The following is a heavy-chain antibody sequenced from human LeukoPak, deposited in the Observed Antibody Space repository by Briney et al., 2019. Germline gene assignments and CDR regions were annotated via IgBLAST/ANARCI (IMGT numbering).Heavy chain of an antibody. V-gene: IGHV3-49*04. D-gene: IGHD3-10*01. CDR1: GFTFGHFA. J-gene: IGHJ4*02. CDR2: IRMKAFGGTA. CDR3: VRSYDS. Sequence: GGSLKLPCTASGFTFGHFAMSWVRQAPGKGLEWIGFIRMKAFGGTAEYAASVKGRFAISRDDSNSIAYLQMDSLKTEDTGIYYCVRSYDSWGQGTLVIVSS.